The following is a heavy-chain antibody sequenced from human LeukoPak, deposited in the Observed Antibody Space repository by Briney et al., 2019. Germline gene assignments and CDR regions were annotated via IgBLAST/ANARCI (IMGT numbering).Heavy chain of an antibody. CDR2: IIPILGIA. V-gene: IGHV1-69*02. D-gene: IGHD5-24*01. J-gene: IGHJ4*02. CDR1: GCTFSSYT. Sequence: GASVKVSCKASGCTFSSYTISWLRQAPGQGLEWMGRIIPILGIANYAQKFQGRVTITADKSTSTAYMELSSLRSEDTAVYYCARLGNTMGRSVDYWGQGTLVTVSS. CDR3: ARLGNTMGRSVDY.